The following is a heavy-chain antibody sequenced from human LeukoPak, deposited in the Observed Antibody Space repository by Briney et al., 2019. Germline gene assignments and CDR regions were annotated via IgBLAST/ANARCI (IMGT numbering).Heavy chain of an antibody. CDR3: ARGPYGGIVAAEYTDY. J-gene: IGHJ4*02. V-gene: IGHV1-8*01. CDR2: MNPNSGNT. D-gene: IGHD6-13*01. Sequence: ASVKVSCKASGYTFTSYDINWVRQATGQGLEWMGWMNPNSGNTGYAQKFQGRVTMTRNTSISAAYMELSSLRSEDTAVYYCARGPYGGIVAAEYTDYWGQGTLVTVSS. CDR1: GYTFTSYD.